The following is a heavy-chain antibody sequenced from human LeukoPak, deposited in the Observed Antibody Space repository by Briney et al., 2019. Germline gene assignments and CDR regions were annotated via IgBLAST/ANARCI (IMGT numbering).Heavy chain of an antibody. CDR1: GFTFSSYA. Sequence: GGSLRLSCAASGFTFSSYAMSWARQAPGKGLEWVSGISGSGGSTYYADSVKGRFTISRDNSKNTLYLQMNSLRAEDTAVYYCAKLGTVVPAAIGASFFDYWGQGTLVTVSS. D-gene: IGHD2-2*02. V-gene: IGHV3-23*01. CDR2: ISGSGGST. J-gene: IGHJ4*02. CDR3: AKLGTVVPAAIGASFFDY.